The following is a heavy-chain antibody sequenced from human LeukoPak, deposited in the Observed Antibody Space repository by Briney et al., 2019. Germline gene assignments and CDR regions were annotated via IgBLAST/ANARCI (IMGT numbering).Heavy chain of an antibody. Sequence: SETLSLTCTVSGGSISGYYWSWIRQPPGKGLEWIGYIYYSGSTNYNPSLRSRATISVDTSKNQFSLKLSSVTAADTAVYYCARHSGSYPFDPWGQGTLVTVSS. CDR3: ARHSGSYPFDP. D-gene: IGHD1-26*01. V-gene: IGHV4-59*08. CDR1: GGSISGYY. J-gene: IGHJ5*02. CDR2: IYYSGST.